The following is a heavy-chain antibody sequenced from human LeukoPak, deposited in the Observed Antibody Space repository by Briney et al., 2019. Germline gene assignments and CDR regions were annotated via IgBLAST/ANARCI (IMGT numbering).Heavy chain of an antibody. Sequence: GGSLRLSCAASGFTFSSYEMNWVRQAPGKGLEWVSYISSSGSTIYYADSVKGRFTISRDNAKNSLYLQMNSLRAEDTAVYYCAKVLDYYDSSGAFDYWGQGTLVTVSS. J-gene: IGHJ4*02. CDR3: AKVLDYYDSSGAFDY. CDR1: GFTFSSYE. CDR2: ISSSGSTI. D-gene: IGHD3-22*01. V-gene: IGHV3-48*03.